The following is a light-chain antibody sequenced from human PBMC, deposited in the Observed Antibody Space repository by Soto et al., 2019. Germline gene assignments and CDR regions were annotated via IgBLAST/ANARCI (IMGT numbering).Light chain of an antibody. CDR2: GAS. CDR3: QQYRSWPRT. CDR1: QSVDIN. J-gene: IGKJ1*01. V-gene: IGKV3-15*01. Sequence: EIVLTQSPATLSVSPGERVTLSCRASQSVDINLAWYQQKPGQPPRLLIYGASTRATDMSGTFSGRGSGTEFTLTISSLRPADFAVYYCQQYRSWPRTFGQGTKVEMK.